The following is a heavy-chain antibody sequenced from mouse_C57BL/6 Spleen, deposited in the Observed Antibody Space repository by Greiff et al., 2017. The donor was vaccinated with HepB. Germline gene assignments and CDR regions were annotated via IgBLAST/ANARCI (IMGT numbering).Heavy chain of an antibody. D-gene: IGHD5-1-1*01. CDR3: ARIPTPYYYAMDY. CDR1: GYSITSGYY. Sequence: EVKLQESGPGLVKPSQSLSLTCSVTGYSITSGYYWNWIRQFPGNKLEWMGYISYDGSNNYNPSLKNRISITRDTSKNQFFLKLNSVTTEDTATYYCARIPTPYYYAMDYWGQGTSVTVSS. J-gene: IGHJ4*01. CDR2: ISYDGSN. V-gene: IGHV3-6*01.